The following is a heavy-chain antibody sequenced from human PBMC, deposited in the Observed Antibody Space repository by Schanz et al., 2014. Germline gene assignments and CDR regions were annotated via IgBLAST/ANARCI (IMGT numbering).Heavy chain of an antibody. CDR2: ISSSGSYI. CDR1: EFTFSSYK. D-gene: IGHD2-15*01. V-gene: IGHV3-21*01. Sequence: VQLVESGGGLVKPGGSLRLSCEASEFTFSSYKMNWVRQAPGKGLEWLSSISSSGSYIHYADSVKGRFTISRDNAKNTLYLQMISLRAVDTAVYYCARDRGYCSGGSCVTFDYWGQGTLVTVSS. CDR3: ARDRGYCSGGSCVTFDY. J-gene: IGHJ4*02.